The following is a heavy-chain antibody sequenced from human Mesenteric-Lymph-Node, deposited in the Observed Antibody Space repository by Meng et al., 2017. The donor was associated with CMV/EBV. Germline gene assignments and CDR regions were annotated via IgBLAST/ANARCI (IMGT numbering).Heavy chain of an antibody. J-gene: IGHJ2*01. CDR2: IYPDDSDT. CDR1: GYKITFYW. Sequence: SGYKITFYWIGWVRQMPGKGLEWMGIIYPDDSDTRYSPSFQGQVSISADKSINIAYLHLNNLKASDTAIYYCARYARPDYGLGYFDLWGRGTLVTVSS. V-gene: IGHV5-51*01. D-gene: IGHD4/OR15-4a*01. CDR3: ARYARPDYGLGYFDL.